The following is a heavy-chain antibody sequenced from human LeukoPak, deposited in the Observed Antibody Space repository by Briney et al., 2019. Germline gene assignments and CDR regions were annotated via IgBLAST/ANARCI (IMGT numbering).Heavy chain of an antibody. J-gene: IGHJ3*02. Sequence: PGGSLRLSCAASGSTFSSYSMNWVRQAPGKGLEWVSSISSSSSYIYYADSVKGRFTISRDNAKNSLYLQMNSLRAEDTAVYYCARDGGELARGSAFDIWGQGTMVTVSS. CDR3: ARDGGELARGSAFDI. CDR1: GSTFSSYS. CDR2: ISSSSSYI. D-gene: IGHD3-10*01. V-gene: IGHV3-21*01.